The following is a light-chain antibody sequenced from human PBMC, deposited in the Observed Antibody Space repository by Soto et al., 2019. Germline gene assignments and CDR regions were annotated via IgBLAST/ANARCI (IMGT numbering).Light chain of an antibody. V-gene: IGKV1-5*01. Sequence: DIQMAQSPSALFASIGDRVSVTCRASQPIFTSLAWYQQKPGKAPKLLNYDAYVFQTGVPSSFSGFSSGNDLPGAMGGLQPDDFATFLCQQYKSYYAGGLTCGGGPKVGIK. CDR3: QQYKSYYAGGLT. CDR1: QPIFTS. CDR2: DAY. J-gene: IGKJ4*01.